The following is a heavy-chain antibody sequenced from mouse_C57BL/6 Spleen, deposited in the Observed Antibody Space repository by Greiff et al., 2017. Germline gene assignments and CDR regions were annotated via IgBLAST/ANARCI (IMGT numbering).Heavy chain of an antibody. CDR3: ARRGYNNTNAMDY. Sequence: QVQLQQPGAELVLPGASVKLSCKASGYTFTSYWMHWVKQRPGQGLEWIGEIDPSDSDTNYNQTFKGKSTFTVDNSSSTAYMQLSSLTSDDSAVYYCARRGYNNTNAMDYWGQGTTVTVSS. CDR2: IDPSDSDT. V-gene: IGHV1-69*01. CDR1: GYTFTSYW. J-gene: IGHJ4*01. D-gene: IGHD2-5*01.